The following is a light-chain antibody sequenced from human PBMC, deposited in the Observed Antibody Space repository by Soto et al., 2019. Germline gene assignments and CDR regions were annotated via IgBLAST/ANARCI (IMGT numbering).Light chain of an antibody. CDR1: HSISSY. V-gene: IGKV1-39*01. Sequence: DTELTQPPASLSASVGDRVTIACRASHSISSYLNWYQQQPGKAPKLLIYAASSLQRGVPSRFSGSGSGTDFTLTIISPQPEEFTTYYCQVSYITPLTFGGGAKVDIK. CDR2: AAS. J-gene: IGKJ4*01. CDR3: QVSYITPLT.